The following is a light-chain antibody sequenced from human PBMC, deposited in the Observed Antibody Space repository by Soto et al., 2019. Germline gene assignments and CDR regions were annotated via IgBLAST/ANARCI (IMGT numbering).Light chain of an antibody. CDR3: GAWDRGLKAGV. V-gene: IGLV1-51*02. J-gene: IGLJ3*02. CDR1: SSNIGRNY. CDR2: END. Sequence: QSVLTQPPSVSTAPGEKVTISCSGSSSNIGRNYVSWYQQLPGSAPKLLIYENDRRPSGIPDRFSASMSGTAATLGITGLQTGDEADYYFGAWDRGLKAGVFGGGTKLTVL.